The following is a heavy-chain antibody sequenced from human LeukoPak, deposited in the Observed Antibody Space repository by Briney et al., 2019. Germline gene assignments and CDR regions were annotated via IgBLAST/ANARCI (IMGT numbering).Heavy chain of an antibody. D-gene: IGHD5-18*01. Sequence: SETLSLTCTVSGGSVSSGSYYWSWIRQPPGKGLEWIGYIYYSGSTNYNPSLKSRVTISVDTSKNQFSLKLSSVTAADTAVYHCARTGGYSYGFLDYWGQGTLVTVSS. CDR2: IYYSGST. CDR3: ARTGGYSYGFLDY. V-gene: IGHV4-61*01. CDR1: GGSVSSGSYY. J-gene: IGHJ4*02.